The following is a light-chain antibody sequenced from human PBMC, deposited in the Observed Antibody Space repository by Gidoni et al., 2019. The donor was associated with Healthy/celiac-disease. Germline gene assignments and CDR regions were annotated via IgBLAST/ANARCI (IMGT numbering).Light chain of an antibody. Sequence: QSVSSYLAWYQQKPGQAPRLLIYDASNRAPGIPARFSGSGSGTDFTLTISSLEPEDFAVYYCQQRSNWPGTFGQGTKLEIK. CDR3: QQRSNWPGT. V-gene: IGKV3-11*01. J-gene: IGKJ2*01. CDR1: QSVSSY. CDR2: DAS.